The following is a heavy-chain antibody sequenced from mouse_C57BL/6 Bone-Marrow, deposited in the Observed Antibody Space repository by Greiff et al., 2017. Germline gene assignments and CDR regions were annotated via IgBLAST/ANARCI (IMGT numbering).Heavy chain of an antibody. D-gene: IGHD1-1*01. Sequence: QVQLQQPGAELVMPGASVKLSCKASGYTFTSYWMHWVKQRPGQGLEWIGEIDPSDSYTNYNQKFKGKSTLNVDKSSSTAYMQLSSLTSEDSAVYYCARRDYYVSSSAWFAYWGQGTLVTVSA. CDR3: ARRDYYVSSSAWFAY. CDR1: GYTFTSYW. CDR2: IDPSDSYT. J-gene: IGHJ3*01. V-gene: IGHV1-69*01.